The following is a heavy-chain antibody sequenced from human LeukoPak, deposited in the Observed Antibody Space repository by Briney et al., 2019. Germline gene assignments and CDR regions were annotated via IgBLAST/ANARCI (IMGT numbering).Heavy chain of an antibody. CDR2: LYSDGST. CDR1: GFTVITND. CDR3: ARGVEPLAANTLAY. V-gene: IGHV3-53*01. D-gene: IGHD1-14*01. J-gene: IGHJ4*02. Sequence: PGGSLRLSCAASGFTVITNDMTWVRQAPGKGLEWVSVLYSDGSTKYADSVQGRFTTSKDHSKNTPYLEMNRLRPDDTAVYYWARGVEPLAANTLAYWGEGTLVTVSS.